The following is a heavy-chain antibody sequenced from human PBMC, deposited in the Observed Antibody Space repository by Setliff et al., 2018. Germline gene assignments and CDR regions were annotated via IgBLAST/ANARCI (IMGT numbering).Heavy chain of an antibody. V-gene: IGHV3-11*04. CDR3: ARMGAYDPYFFDS. D-gene: IGHD5-12*01. CDR1: EFIFTDYY. J-gene: IGHJ4*02. CDR2: ISGRTDTK. Sequence: GGSLRLSCAASEFIFTDYYMSWIRQAPGKGLEWVSYISGRTDTKYYADSVKGRFTISRDNAKNSLYLQMNSLRADDTAVYYCARMGAYDPYFFDSWGQGTLVTVS.